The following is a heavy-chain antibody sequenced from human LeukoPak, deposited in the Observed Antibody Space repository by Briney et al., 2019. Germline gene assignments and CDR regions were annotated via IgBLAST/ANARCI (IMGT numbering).Heavy chain of an antibody. D-gene: IGHD6-13*01. J-gene: IGHJ5*02. CDR2: IIPIFGTA. Sequence: ASVKVSCKASGGTFSSYAISWVRQAPGQGLEWMGRIIPIFGTANYAQKFQGRVTITTDESTSTAYMELSSLRSEDTAVYYCARGYSSSWYRIGWSDPWGQGTLVTVSS. CDR3: ARGYSSSWYRIGWSDP. V-gene: IGHV1-69*05. CDR1: GGTFSSYA.